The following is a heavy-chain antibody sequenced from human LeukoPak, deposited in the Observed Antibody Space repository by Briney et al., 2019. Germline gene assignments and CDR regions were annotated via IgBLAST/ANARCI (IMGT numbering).Heavy chain of an antibody. D-gene: IGHD2-15*01. Sequence: GASVKVSCTTSGYRFTDNALHWVRQAPGQRLEWMGWIRTDNGDTKYSQKFEGRVTLTRHTSASTVYVELKSLRSEDTAVYYCGRGGSSGVDYWGQGTLVTVSS. CDR1: GYRFTDNA. CDR2: IRTDNGDT. V-gene: IGHV1-3*04. CDR3: GRGGSSGVDY. J-gene: IGHJ4*02.